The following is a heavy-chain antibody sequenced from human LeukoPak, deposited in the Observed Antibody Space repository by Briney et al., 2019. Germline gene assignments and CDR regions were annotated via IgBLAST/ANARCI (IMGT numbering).Heavy chain of an antibody. Sequence: GGSLRLSCAASGFTFSSYGMSWVRQAPGKGLEWVSAISGSGGSTYYADSVKGWFTISRDNSKNTLYLQMNSLRAEDTAVYYCAKDLSPGTYDYWGQGTLVTVSS. CDR3: AKDLSPGTYDY. V-gene: IGHV3-23*01. CDR2: ISGSGGST. J-gene: IGHJ4*02. CDR1: GFTFSSYG. D-gene: IGHD1-1*01.